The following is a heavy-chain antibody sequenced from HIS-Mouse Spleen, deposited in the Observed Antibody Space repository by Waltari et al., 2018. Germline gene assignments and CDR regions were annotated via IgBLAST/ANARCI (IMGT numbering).Heavy chain of an antibody. D-gene: IGHD6-13*01. CDR2: IDYSGST. CDR1: GGSISSSSYY. CDR3: AREIPYSSSWYDWYFDL. V-gene: IGHV4-39*07. Sequence: QLQLQESGPGLVKPSETLSLTCTVSGGSISSSSYYWGWIRQPPGKGLGWLGSIDYSGSTYYNPSLKSRVTISVDTSKNQFSLKLSSVTAADTAVYYCAREIPYSSSWYDWYFDLWGRGTLVTVSS. J-gene: IGHJ2*01.